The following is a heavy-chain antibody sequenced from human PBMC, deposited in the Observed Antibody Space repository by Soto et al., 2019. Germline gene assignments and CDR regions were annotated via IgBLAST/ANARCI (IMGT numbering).Heavy chain of an antibody. J-gene: IGHJ4*02. D-gene: IGHD3-3*01. CDR2: IYYSGST. V-gene: IGHV4-61*01. CDR1: GGSVSSGSYY. Sequence: TSETLSLTCTVSGGSVSSGSYYWSWIRQPPGKGLEWIGYIYYSGSTNYNPSLKSRVTISVDTSKNQFSLKLSSVTAADTAVYYCARDVPSFWSGYSAGFDYWGQGTLVTVSS. CDR3: ARDVPSFWSGYSAGFDY.